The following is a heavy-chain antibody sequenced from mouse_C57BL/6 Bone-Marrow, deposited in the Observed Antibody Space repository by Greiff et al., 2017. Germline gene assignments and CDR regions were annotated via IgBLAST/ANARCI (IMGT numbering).Heavy chain of an antibody. CDR2: IYPRSGNT. J-gene: IGHJ3*01. V-gene: IGHV1-81*01. Sequence: QVQLQQSGAELARPGASVKLSCKASGYTFTSYGISWVKQRTGQGLEWIGEIYPRSGNTYHNEKFKGKATLTADKSSSTEYMELRSLTAEDSAAYFCARTVYYYSSSPWFAYWGQGTLVTVSA. CDR1: GYTFTSYG. D-gene: IGHD1-1*01. CDR3: ARTVYYYSSSPWFAY.